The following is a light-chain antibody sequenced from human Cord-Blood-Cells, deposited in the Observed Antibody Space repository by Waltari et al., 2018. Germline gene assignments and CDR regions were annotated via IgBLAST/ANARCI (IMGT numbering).Light chain of an antibody. CDR3: QQYNSYSRT. V-gene: IGKV1-5*03. J-gene: IGKJ1*01. CDR1: QRISSW. Sequence: DIQMTQSPSTLSASVGDRVTITCRASQRISSWLAWYQQKPVKAPKLLIYKASSLESGVPSRFSGSGSGTEFTLTISRLQPDDFATYYCQQYNSYSRTFGQGTKVEIK. CDR2: KAS.